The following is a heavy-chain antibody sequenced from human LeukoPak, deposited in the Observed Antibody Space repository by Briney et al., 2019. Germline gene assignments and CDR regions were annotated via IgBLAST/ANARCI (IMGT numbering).Heavy chain of an antibody. J-gene: IGHJ4*02. CDR1: GCSISSSNW. CDR2: IYHSGST. CDR3: ARDIVGATGFAY. D-gene: IGHD1-26*01. Sequence: SGTLSLTCAVSGCSISSSNWWSWVRQPPGKGLEWIREIYHSGSTNYNPSLKSRVTISVDKSKNQFSLKLSSVTAADTAVYYCARDIVGATGFAYWGQGTLVTVSS. V-gene: IGHV4-4*02.